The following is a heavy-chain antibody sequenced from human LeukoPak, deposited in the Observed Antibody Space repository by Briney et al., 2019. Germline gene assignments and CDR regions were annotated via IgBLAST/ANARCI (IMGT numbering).Heavy chain of an antibody. V-gene: IGHV3-74*01. Sequence: GGSLRLTCAASGFTFSRYWMHWVRPTPGRGVVWVSRINSDGSSTRYADSVKGRSTISRDNAKNTLDLQMSSLRAEDTAVYYCARVDCSGGSCYFDYWGQGTLVTVSS. D-gene: IGHD2-15*01. CDR1: GFTFSRYW. J-gene: IGHJ4*02. CDR2: INSDGSST. CDR3: ARVDCSGGSCYFDY.